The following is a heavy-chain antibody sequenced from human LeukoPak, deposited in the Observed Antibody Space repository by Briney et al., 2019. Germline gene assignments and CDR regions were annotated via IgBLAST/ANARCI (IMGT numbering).Heavy chain of an antibody. V-gene: IGHV4-59*01. Sequence: SETLSLTCRVSGGSMSGYYWSWIRQPPGKGLEWIGYIYYSGSTNYNPSLKSRVTISVDTSKNQFSLKLSSVTAADTAVYYCARRSAFFGCDVWGQGTTVTVSS. CDR3: ARRSAFFGCDV. D-gene: IGHD3-3*01. CDR1: GGSMSGYY. CDR2: IYYSGST. J-gene: IGHJ6*02.